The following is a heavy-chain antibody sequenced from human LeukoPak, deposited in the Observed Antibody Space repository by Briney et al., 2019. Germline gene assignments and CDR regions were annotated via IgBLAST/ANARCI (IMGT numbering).Heavy chain of an antibody. CDR3: ARGLEIAVAGTKFDY. CDR1: GGSFSGYY. CDR2: INHSGST. V-gene: IGHV4-34*01. D-gene: IGHD6-19*01. Sequence: PSETLSLTCAVYGGSFSGYYWSWIRQPPGKGLEWIGEINHSGSTNYNPSLKSRVTISVDTSKKQFSLKLSSVTAADTAVYYCARGLEIAVAGTKFDYWGQGTLVTVSS. J-gene: IGHJ4*02.